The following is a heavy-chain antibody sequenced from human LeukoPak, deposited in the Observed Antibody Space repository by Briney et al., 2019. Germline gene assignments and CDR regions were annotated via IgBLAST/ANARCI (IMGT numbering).Heavy chain of an antibody. D-gene: IGHD5-18*01. CDR1: GGSISSSSYY. V-gene: IGHV4-39*01. CDR2: IYYSGST. J-gene: IGHJ4*02. CDR3: AIPRGYSYGYGQDY. Sequence: PSETLSLTCTVSGGSISSSSYYWGWIRQPPGKGLEWIGSIYYSGSTYYNPSLKSRVTISVDTSKNQFSLKLSSVTAADTAVYYCAIPRGYSYGYGQDYWGQGTQFTVSS.